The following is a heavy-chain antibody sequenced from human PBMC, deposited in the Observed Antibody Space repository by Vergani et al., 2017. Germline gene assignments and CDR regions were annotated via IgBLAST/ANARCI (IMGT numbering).Heavy chain of an antibody. V-gene: IGHV3-43*01. J-gene: IGHJ4*02. CDR3: AKESGDGSGSRKWLDY. CDR1: GFTFDDYT. D-gene: IGHD3-10*01. Sequence: EVQLVESGGVVVQPGGSLRLSCAASGFTFDDYTMHWVRQAPGKGLEWVSLISWDGGSTYYADSVKGRFTISRDNSKNSLYLQMNSLRTEDTALYYCAKESGDGSGSRKWLDYWGQGTLVTVSS. CDR2: ISWDGGST.